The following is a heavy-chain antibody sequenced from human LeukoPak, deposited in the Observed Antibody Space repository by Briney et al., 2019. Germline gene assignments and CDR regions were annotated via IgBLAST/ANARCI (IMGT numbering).Heavy chain of an antibody. CDR1: GFTFSSYA. J-gene: IGHJ6*02. CDR2: ISGSGGST. CDR3: AKGLDCSSTSCYYYYYYGMDV. V-gene: IGHV3-23*01. D-gene: IGHD2-2*01. Sequence: PGGSLRLSCAASGFTFSSYAMSWVRQAPGKGLEWVSAISGSGGSTYYADSVKGRFTISRDNSKNTLYLQMNSLRAEDTAVYYCAKGLDCSSTSCYYYYYYGMDVWGQGTTVTVSS.